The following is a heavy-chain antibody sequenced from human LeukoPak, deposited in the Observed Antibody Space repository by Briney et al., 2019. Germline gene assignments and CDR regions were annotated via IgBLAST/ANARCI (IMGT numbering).Heavy chain of an antibody. D-gene: IGHD5-12*01. J-gene: IGHJ6*03. CDR3: ARWDGYDPENYYYYMDV. CDR1: GGTFSSYA. V-gene: IGHV1-69*05. Sequence: EASVKVSCKASGGTFSSYAISWVRQAPGQGLEWMGVIIPIFGTANYAQKFQGRVTITTDESTNTAYMELSSLRSEDTAVYYCARWDGYDPENYYYYMDVWGKGTTVTVSS. CDR2: IIPIFGTA.